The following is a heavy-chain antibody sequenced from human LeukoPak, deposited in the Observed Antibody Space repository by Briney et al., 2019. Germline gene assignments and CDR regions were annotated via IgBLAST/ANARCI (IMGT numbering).Heavy chain of an antibody. Sequence: PGGSLRLSCAASGFTFSSYSMNWVRQAPGKGLEWVSAISGSGGSTYYADSVKGRFTISRDNSKNTLYLQLNRLRAEDTALYYCAKAFGSNGYYQLPIDFWGQGTLVTVSS. CDR1: GFTFSSYS. D-gene: IGHD3-22*01. CDR3: AKAFGSNGYYQLPIDF. CDR2: ISGSGGST. J-gene: IGHJ4*02. V-gene: IGHV3-23*01.